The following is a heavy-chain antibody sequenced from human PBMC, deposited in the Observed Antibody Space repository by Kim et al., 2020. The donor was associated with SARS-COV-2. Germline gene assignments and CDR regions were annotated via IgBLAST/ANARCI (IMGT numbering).Heavy chain of an antibody. CDR1: GFTFSSYA. CDR3: AKIRAPTTVVTSGFDY. D-gene: IGHD2-21*02. J-gene: IGHJ4*01. V-gene: IGHV3-23*01. Sequence: GGSLRLSCAASGFTFSSYAMNWVRLAPGKGLEWVSAISATGGTTSYADSVQGRFTISRDDSKTTLYLQMNSLRAEDTAVYYCAKIRAPTTVVTSGFDYW. CDR2: ISATGGTT.